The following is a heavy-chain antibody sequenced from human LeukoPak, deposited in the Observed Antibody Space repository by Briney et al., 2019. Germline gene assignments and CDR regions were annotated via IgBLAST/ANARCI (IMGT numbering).Heavy chain of an antibody. J-gene: IGHJ4*02. V-gene: IGHV1-2*02. CDR1: GYTFTGYY. CDR3: ARGLENRPDSDY. CDR2: INSNSGGI. Sequence: PSVNLSCKASGYTFTGYYLHWVRQAPGQGLEWMGWINSNSGGIHYAQKFQGRVSMTRDTSVSTAYMELSRLKSDDTAVYYCARGLENRPDSDYWGPGNLVTVSS. D-gene: IGHD1-1*01.